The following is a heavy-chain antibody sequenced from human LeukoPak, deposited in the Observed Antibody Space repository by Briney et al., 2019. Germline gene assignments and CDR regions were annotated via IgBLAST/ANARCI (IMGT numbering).Heavy chain of an antibody. J-gene: IGHJ4*02. CDR3: ARDHVSRKDDRNFDY. V-gene: IGHV1-2*02. CDR1: GYSFSDSY. D-gene: IGHD1-1*01. Sequence: GASVKVSCKASGYSFSDSYMFWIRQAPGQGLEWVGWTKPKSGVTRYAQKFQGRVTVTSDTSTSTLYMELNSLRSDDTAVYYCARDHVSRKDDRNFDYWGQGTLVTVSS. CDR2: TKPKSGVT.